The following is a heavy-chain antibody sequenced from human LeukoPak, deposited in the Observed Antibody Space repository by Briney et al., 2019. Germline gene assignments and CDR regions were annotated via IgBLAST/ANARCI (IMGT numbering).Heavy chain of an antibody. CDR2: ISSSSSYI. V-gene: IGHV3-21*01. CDR1: GFTFSSYS. Sequence: TGGSLGLSCAASGFTFSSYSMNWVRQAPGKGLEWVSSISSSSSYIYYADSVKGRFTISRDNAKNSLYLQMNSLRAEDTAVYYCARVLRPYYFDYWGQGTLVTVSS. J-gene: IGHJ4*02. CDR3: ARVLRPYYFDY. D-gene: IGHD5/OR15-5a*01.